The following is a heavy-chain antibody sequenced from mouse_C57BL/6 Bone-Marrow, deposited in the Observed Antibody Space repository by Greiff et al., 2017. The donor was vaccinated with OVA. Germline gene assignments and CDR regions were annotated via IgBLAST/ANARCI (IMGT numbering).Heavy chain of an antibody. CDR1: GYTFTSYW. CDR2: IDPSYSST. D-gene: IGHD4-1*01. CDR3: ARTGTEGDFDY. V-gene: IGHV1-50*01. Sequence: QVQLQQPGAELVKPGASVKLSCKASGYTFTSYWMQWVKQRPGQGLAWIGEIDPSYSSTNYNQKFKGKATLTVDPSSSTAYMQLSSLTSEDSAVYYCARTGTEGDFDYWGQGTTLTVSA. J-gene: IGHJ2*01.